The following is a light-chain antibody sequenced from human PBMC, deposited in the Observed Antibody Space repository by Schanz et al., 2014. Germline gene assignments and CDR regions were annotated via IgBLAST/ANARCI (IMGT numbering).Light chain of an antibody. J-gene: IGLJ2*01. CDR3: CSYAGSNNFVV. CDR2: DVT. Sequence: QSALTQPPSASGSPGQSVTISCTGTSSDVGSYKYVSWYQQHPGKAPKLVIYDVTKRPSGVPDRFSGSKSGNTASLTVSGLQADDEADYYCCSYAGSNNFVVFGGGTKLTVL. V-gene: IGLV2-8*01. CDR1: SSDVGSYKY.